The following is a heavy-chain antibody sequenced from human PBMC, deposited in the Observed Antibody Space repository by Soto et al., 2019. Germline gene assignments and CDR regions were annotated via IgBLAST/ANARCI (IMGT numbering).Heavy chain of an antibody. D-gene: IGHD1-26*01. CDR1: GYTVTDYY. Sequence: QVQLVQSGTEVKKPGASVKVSCKASGYTVTDYYIHWVRQAPGQGLEWMGWIDPKNGGTIYAQKFQDRVNMNRATSLSNAYMDLSRLTSDDTALYYCARDDYGIYPYWGQGTLVTVSS. V-gene: IGHV1-2*02. J-gene: IGHJ4*02. CDR3: ARDDYGIYPY. CDR2: IDPKNGGT.